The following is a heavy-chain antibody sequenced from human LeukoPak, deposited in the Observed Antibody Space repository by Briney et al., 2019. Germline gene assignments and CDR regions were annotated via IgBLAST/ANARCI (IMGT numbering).Heavy chain of an antibody. J-gene: IGHJ6*02. Sequence: SQTLSLTCTVSGASTSSVDYYWTWIRQTPGEGLEWIGFIYHNGNTQYNPSLKSAITISIDTSKNQFSLTLSSVTAADTAVYYCARVRLEKVRAYYGMDVWSQGTTVTVSS. V-gene: IGHV4-30-4*01. D-gene: IGHD2-2*01. CDR2: IYHNGNT. CDR3: ARVRLEKVRAYYGMDV. CDR1: GASTSSVDYY.